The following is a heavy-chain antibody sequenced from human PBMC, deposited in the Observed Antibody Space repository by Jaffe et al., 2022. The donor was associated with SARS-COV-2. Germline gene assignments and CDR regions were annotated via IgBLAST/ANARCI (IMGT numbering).Heavy chain of an antibody. Sequence: EVQLVESGGGLVQPGGSLRLSCAASGFTFSSYDMHWVRQATGKGLEWVSAIGTAGDTYYPGSVKGRFTISRENAKNSLYLQMNSLRAGDTAVYYCARGLAIIIMITFGGVIANNFDYWGQGTLVTVSS. J-gene: IGHJ4*02. CDR1: GFTFSSYD. CDR2: IGTAGDT. CDR3: ARGLAIIIMITFGGVIANNFDY. V-gene: IGHV3-13*01. D-gene: IGHD3-16*02.